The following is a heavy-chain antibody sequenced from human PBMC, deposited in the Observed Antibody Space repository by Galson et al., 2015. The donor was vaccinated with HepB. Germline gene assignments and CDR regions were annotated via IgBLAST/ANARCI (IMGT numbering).Heavy chain of an antibody. CDR3: AKVFRGSSGWYSDY. CDR2: ISWNSGSI. V-gene: IGHV3-9*01. D-gene: IGHD6-19*01. J-gene: IGHJ4*02. Sequence: SLRLSCAASGFTFDDYAMHWVRQAPGKGLEWVSGISWNSGSIGYADSVKGRFTISRDNAKNSLYLQMNSLRAEDTALYYCAKVFRGSSGWYSDYWGQGTLVTVSS. CDR1: GFTFDDYA.